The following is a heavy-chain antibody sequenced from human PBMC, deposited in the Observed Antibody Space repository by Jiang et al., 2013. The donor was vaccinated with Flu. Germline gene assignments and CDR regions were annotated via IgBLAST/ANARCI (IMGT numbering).Heavy chain of an antibody. CDR3: AREPIAAVGNYYHYYGMDV. Sequence: GPGLVKPSQTLSLSCTVSGGSISSGGYHWSWIRHYPGKGLEWIGNIHYSGSTFYKSSLKSRVTISVDTSKNQFSLKLSSVTAADTAVYFCAREPIAAVGNYYHYYGMDVWGQGTTVTV. V-gene: IGHV4-31*03. CDR2: IHYSGST. CDR1: GGSISSGGYH. D-gene: IGHD6-13*01. J-gene: IGHJ6*02.